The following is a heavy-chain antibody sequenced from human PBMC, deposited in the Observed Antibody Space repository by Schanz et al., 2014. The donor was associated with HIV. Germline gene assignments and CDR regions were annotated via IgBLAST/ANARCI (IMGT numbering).Heavy chain of an antibody. CDR2: ISYDGSNK. V-gene: IGHV3-30*03. CDR1: GFTFSSYG. Sequence: QVQLVESGGGVVQPGRSLRLSCAASGFTFSSYGMHWVRQAPGKGLEWVAVISYDGSNKYYADSVKGRFTISRDNSKNTLFLQMNSLRGEDTAVYYCARGLGYWGQGTLVTVSS. J-gene: IGHJ4*02. CDR3: ARGLGY.